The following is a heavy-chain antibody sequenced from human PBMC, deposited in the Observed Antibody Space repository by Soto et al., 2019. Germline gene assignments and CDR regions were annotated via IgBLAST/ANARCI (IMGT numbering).Heavy chain of an antibody. D-gene: IGHD1-20*01. CDR2: VFYTGFT. CDR1: GGSISGSYYY. Sequence: QLQLQESGPGLVKPSETLSLTCAVSGGSISGSYYYWAWLRQSPGKGPEWIGSVFYTGFTSYNPSLERRVSVSVDTSKRQFSLNLSAVTAADTAVYYCATSQKGYNWNYFDHWGQGALVTVSS. V-gene: IGHV4-39*01. CDR3: ATSQKGYNWNYFDH. J-gene: IGHJ4*02.